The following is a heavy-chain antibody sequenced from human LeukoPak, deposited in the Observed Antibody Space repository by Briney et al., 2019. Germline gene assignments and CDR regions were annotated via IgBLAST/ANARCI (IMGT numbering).Heavy chain of an antibody. CDR1: GFTFDDYG. Sequence: PGGSLRLSCAASGFTFDDYGMSWVRQGPGMRLEWVSGINWNGGSTAYADSVKGRFAISRDNAKNSLYLQMNSLRAEDTALYYCVRQYSSGWYYFDYWGQGTLVTVSS. D-gene: IGHD6-19*01. V-gene: IGHV3-20*04. CDR3: VRQYSSGWYYFDY. CDR2: INWNGGST. J-gene: IGHJ4*02.